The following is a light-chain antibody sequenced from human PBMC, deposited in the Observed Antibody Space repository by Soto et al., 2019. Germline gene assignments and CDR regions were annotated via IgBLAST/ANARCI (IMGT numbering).Light chain of an antibody. Sequence: DIQMTQSPSTLSASVGDRVTITCRASQTSSSWLAWFQQKPGKAPKLLIYDVSTLESGVPSRFSGSGSGTEFTLTISSLQPDDSATYYCQQYNSYWTFGQGTKVDIK. V-gene: IGKV1-5*01. J-gene: IGKJ1*01. CDR1: QTSSSW. CDR3: QQYNSYWT. CDR2: DVS.